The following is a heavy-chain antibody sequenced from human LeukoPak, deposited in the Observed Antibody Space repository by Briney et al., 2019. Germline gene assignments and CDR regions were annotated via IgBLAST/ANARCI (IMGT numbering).Heavy chain of an antibody. J-gene: IGHJ4*02. V-gene: IGHV3-53*01. CDR3: ARGWGLDY. Sequence: AGGSLRLSCAASGFTVSSNFMSWVRQTPGVALEWVSVIYSDGSTYYADPVKGRFTIARDNTKNTLYLQMDSLRAEDTAVYYCARGWGLDYWGQGTLLSVPS. CDR1: GFTVSSNF. CDR2: IYSDGST. D-gene: IGHD6-19*01.